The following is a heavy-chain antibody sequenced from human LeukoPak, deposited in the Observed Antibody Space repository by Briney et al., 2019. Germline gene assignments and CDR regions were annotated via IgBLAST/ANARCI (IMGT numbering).Heavy chain of an antibody. Sequence: AASVKVSCKASGGTFSSYAISWVRQAPGQGLEWMGGIIPIFGTANPAQKFRGRVTITADESTSTAYMELSSLRSEDTAVYYCASVKGAQAFDIWGQGTMVTIS. J-gene: IGHJ3*02. CDR1: GGTFSSYA. CDR2: IIPIFGTA. D-gene: IGHD2/OR15-2a*01. V-gene: IGHV1-69*13. CDR3: ASVKGAQAFDI.